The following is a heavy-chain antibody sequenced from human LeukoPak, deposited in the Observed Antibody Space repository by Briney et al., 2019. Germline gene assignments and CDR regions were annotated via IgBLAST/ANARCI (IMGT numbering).Heavy chain of an antibody. CDR1: GYTFTSNY. V-gene: IGHV1-46*01. CDR3: ARDQEDFDY. Sequence: ASVKVSCKASGYTFTSNYIHWVRQAPGQGLEWMGMIYPRDGSTSYAQKFQGRVTVTRDTSTSTVHMELSGLRPEDTAVYYCARDQEDFDYWGQGTLATVSS. J-gene: IGHJ4*02. CDR2: IYPRDGST.